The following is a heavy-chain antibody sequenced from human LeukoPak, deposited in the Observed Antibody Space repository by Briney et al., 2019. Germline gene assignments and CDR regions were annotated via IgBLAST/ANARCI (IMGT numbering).Heavy chain of an antibody. D-gene: IGHD1-26*01. J-gene: IGHJ5*02. CDR1: GGSISSSSYY. Sequence: SEALSLACTVSGGSISSSSYYWGWIRQPPGKGLEWIGSIYYSGSTYYNPSLKSRVTISVDTSKSQFSLKLSSVTAADTAVYYCARQGGYSGSYWFDPWGQGTLVTVSS. CDR2: IYYSGST. CDR3: ARQGGYSGSYWFDP. V-gene: IGHV4-39*01.